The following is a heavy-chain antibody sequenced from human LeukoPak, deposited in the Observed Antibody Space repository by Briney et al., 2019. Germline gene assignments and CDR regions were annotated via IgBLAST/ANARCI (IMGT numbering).Heavy chain of an antibody. Sequence: GGSLRLSCAASGLTFNSHAMTWVRQAPGKGLEWVSGISGSGGSTYYADSVKGRFTISRDNSKNTLYLQMNSLRAEDTAVYYCAKWVFSGFDYWGQGTLVTVSS. V-gene: IGHV3-23*01. CDR1: GLTFNSHA. CDR3: AKWVFSGFDY. D-gene: IGHD1-14*01. CDR2: ISGSGGST. J-gene: IGHJ4*02.